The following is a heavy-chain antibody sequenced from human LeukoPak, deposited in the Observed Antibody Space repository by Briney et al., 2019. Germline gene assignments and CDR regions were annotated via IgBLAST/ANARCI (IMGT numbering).Heavy chain of an antibody. CDR2: IRYDGSNK. V-gene: IGHV3-30*02. CDR1: GFTFGPYW. CDR3: AKTGYCSSTSCYAGWPHLHFMDV. D-gene: IGHD2-2*01. Sequence: GGSLRLSCAASGFTFGPYWMSWVRQAPGKGLEWVAFIRYDGSNKYYADSVKGRFTISRDNSKNTLYLQMNSLRAEDTAVYYCAKTGYCSSTSCYAGWPHLHFMDVWGQGTTVTVSS. J-gene: IGHJ6*02.